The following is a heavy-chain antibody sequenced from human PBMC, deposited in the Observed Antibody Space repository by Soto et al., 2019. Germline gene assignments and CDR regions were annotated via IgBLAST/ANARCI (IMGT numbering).Heavy chain of an antibody. J-gene: IGHJ3*02. Sequence: QVQLVESGGGVVQPGRSLRLSCAASGFTFSSYGMHWVRQAPGKGLEWVAVISYDGSNKYYADSVKGRFTISRDNSKNTLYMQMKRLRAEDTAVYYCAKDGVLWWPKRTNDAFDIWGQGTIVTVSS. CDR1: GFTFSSYG. D-gene: IGHD2-21*01. V-gene: IGHV3-30*18. CDR2: ISYDGSNK. CDR3: AKDGVLWWPKRTNDAFDI.